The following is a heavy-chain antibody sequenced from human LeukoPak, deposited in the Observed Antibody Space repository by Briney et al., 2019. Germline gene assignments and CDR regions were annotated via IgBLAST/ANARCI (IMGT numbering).Heavy chain of an antibody. CDR1: GFTFSSYA. V-gene: IGHV3-23*01. CDR2: ISGSGGST. J-gene: IGHJ3*02. CDR3: AKIFSDHVWGSYRDDAFDI. D-gene: IGHD3-16*02. Sequence: GGSLRLSCAASGFTFSSYAMSWVRQAPGKGLEWVSAISGSGGSTYYADSVKGRFTISRDNSKNTLYLQMNSLRAEDTAVYYCAKIFSDHVWGSYRDDAFDIWGQGTMVTVSS.